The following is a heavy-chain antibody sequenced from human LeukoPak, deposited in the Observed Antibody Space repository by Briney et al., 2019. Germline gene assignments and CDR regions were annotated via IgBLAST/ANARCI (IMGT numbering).Heavy chain of an antibody. D-gene: IGHD3-10*01. CDR2: IRSKAYGGTT. CDR1: GFTFSSYS. Sequence: GGSLRLSCAASGFTFSSYSMNWVRQAPGKGLEWVGFIRSKAYGGTTEYAASVKGRFTISRDDSKSIAYLQMNSLKTEDTAVYYCTRLWFGELQSHSGFDYWGQGTLVTVSS. CDR3: TRLWFGELQSHSGFDY. J-gene: IGHJ4*02. V-gene: IGHV3-49*04.